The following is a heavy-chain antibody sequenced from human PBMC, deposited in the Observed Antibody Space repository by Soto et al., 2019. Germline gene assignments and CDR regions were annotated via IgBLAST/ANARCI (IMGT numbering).Heavy chain of an antibody. CDR1: GGSISSSNW. Sequence: QVQLQESGPGLVKPSGTLSLTCAVSGGSISSSNWWSWVRQPPGKGLEWIGEIYHSGSTNYNPSLMSLFAISVDKSKNTFSLKLSSVTAADTAVYYGARVATAMVINGMDVWGQGTTVTVSS. CDR3: ARVATAMVINGMDV. J-gene: IGHJ6*02. CDR2: IYHSGST. V-gene: IGHV4-4*02. D-gene: IGHD5-18*01.